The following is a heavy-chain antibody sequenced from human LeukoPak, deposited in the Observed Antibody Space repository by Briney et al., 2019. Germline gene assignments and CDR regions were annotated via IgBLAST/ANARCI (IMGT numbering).Heavy chain of an antibody. D-gene: IGHD3-10*01. V-gene: IGHV3-48*03. J-gene: IGHJ4*02. Sequence: GGSLRLSCAASGFTFSSYEMNWVRQAPGKGLEWVSYISGSGTTIYYADSVKGRFTISRDNAKNSMFLQMNTLGAEDTAVYYCAREGLAMVYGSGDDFDFWGQGTRVTVSS. CDR1: GFTFSSYE. CDR3: AREGLAMVYGSGDDFDF. CDR2: ISGSGTTI.